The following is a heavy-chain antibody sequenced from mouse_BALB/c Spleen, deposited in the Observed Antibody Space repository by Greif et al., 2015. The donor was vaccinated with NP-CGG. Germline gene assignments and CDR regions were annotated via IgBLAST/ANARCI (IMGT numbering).Heavy chain of an antibody. CDR2: IYPGDGDT. CDR3: ARDYYGSSFDY. D-gene: IGHD1-1*01. Sequence: VQLQQSGPELVKPGASVKISCKASGYAFSSSWMNWVKQRPGQGLEWIGRIYPGDGDTNYNGKFKGKATLTADKSSSKPYMQLSSLTSVDSAVYFCARDYYGSSFDYWGQGTSLTVSS. V-gene: IGHV1-82*01. CDR1: GYAFSSSW. J-gene: IGHJ2*02.